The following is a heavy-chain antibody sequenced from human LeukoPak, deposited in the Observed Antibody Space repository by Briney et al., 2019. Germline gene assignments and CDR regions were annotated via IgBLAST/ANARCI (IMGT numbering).Heavy chain of an antibody. J-gene: IGHJ4*02. CDR3: ARRGSPGLWIAY. Sequence: GESPKISCKGSGYNFTSYWIGWVRQLPQKGLERVGVIYPGDADTRYSPSFQGQVTISADKSISTTYLQWGSLKASDTAMYYCARRGSPGLWIAYWGQGTLVTVSS. D-gene: IGHD2-15*01. CDR1: GYNFTSYW. V-gene: IGHV5-51*01. CDR2: IYPGDADT.